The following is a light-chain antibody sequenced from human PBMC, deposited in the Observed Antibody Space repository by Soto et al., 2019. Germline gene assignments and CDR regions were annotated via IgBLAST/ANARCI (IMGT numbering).Light chain of an antibody. Sequence: QPVLTQPPSVSGAPGQRVTISCTGSSSNIGAGYDVHWYQKLPGTAHKLLIYGNSNRPSGVPDRFSGSKSGTSASLAITGLQAEDDADYYCQSYDSSLSASVFGGGTQLTVL. V-gene: IGLV1-40*01. CDR1: SSNIGAGYD. J-gene: IGLJ7*01. CDR2: GNS. CDR3: QSYDSSLSASV.